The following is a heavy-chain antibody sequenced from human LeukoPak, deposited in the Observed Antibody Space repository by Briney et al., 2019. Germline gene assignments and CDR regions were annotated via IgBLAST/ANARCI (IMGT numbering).Heavy chain of an antibody. Sequence: PSENLSLTCTVSGGSISGSSYYWGWIRQPPGKGLEWIGEINHSGSTNYNLSLKSRVTISVDTSKNQFSLKLSSVTATDTAVYYCARGSPLENWFDPWGQGTLVTVSS. V-gene: IGHV4-39*07. CDR2: INHSGST. CDR1: GGSISGSSYY. J-gene: IGHJ5*02. CDR3: ARGSPLENWFDP. D-gene: IGHD5-24*01.